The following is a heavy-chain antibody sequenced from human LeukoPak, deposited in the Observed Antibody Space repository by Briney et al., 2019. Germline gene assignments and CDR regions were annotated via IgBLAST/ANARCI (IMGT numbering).Heavy chain of an antibody. CDR3: ARDKKSGESSEIDY. D-gene: IGHD3-10*01. V-gene: IGHV3-74*03. CDR1: GSTFSNYW. CDR2: INRDGSTT. J-gene: IGHJ4*02. Sequence: GGSLRLSCAASGSTFSNYWVHWVRQAPGKELVWVSRINRDGSTTKYADSVKGRFTVSRDNAKNTLNLQMNSLRAEDTAVYYCARDKKSGESSEIDYWGQGTLVTVSS.